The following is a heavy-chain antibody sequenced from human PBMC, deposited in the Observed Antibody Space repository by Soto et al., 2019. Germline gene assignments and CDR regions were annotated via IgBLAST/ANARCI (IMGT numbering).Heavy chain of an antibody. CDR1: GDSISSGGYS. CDR3: ARGSYYDSSGYSGP. D-gene: IGHD3-22*01. Sequence: SETLSLTCAVSGDSISSGGYSWNWIRQPPGKGLEWIGYIYYSGSTYYNPSLKSRVTISVDTSKNQFSLKLSSVTAADTAVYYCARGSYYDSSGYSGPWGQGTLVTVSS. J-gene: IGHJ5*02. CDR2: IYYSGST. V-gene: IGHV4-31*11.